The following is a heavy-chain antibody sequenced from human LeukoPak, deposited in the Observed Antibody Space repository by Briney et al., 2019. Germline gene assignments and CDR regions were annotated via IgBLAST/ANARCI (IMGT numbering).Heavy chain of an antibody. Sequence: PGRSLRLSCAVSGFSFRDFGFHWVRQAPGKGLEWVAVTWYDESQKYYADSVKGRFTISKDNSKNTLYLEMSSLRVVDTAVYYCAKWEGTRQFYFGYWGQGALVTVAS. CDR2: TWYDESQK. CDR3: AKWEGTRQFYFGY. J-gene: IGHJ4*02. V-gene: IGHV3-33*06. D-gene: IGHD1-26*01. CDR1: GFSFRDFG.